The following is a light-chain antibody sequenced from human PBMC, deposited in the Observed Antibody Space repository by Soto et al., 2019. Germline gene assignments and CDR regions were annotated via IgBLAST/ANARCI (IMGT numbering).Light chain of an antibody. V-gene: IGLV2-14*01. CDR2: EVT. CDR3: ISYTGSSTPYV. CDR1: SSDVGSYNH. Sequence: QSALTQPASVSGSPGQSITISCSGTSSDVGSYNHVAWYQQFPGKTPKLVIYEVTYRPSGVSHRFSASKSGNTASLTISELQAEDEADYYCISYTGSSTPYVFGTGTKVTVL. J-gene: IGLJ1*01.